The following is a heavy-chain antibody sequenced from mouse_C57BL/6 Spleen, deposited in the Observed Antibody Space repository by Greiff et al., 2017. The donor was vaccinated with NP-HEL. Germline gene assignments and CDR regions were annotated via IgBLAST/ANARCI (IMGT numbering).Heavy chain of an antibody. V-gene: IGHV1-61*01. CDR2: IYPSDSET. J-gene: IGHJ2*01. CDR3: ARGYYGSSYDY. Sequence: LVRPGSSVKLSCKASGYTFTSYWMDWVKQRPGQGLEWIGNIYPSDSETHYNQKFKDKATLIVDKSSSTAYMQLSSLTSEDSAVYYCARGYYGSSYDYWGQGTTLTVSS. CDR1: GYTFTSYW. D-gene: IGHD1-1*01.